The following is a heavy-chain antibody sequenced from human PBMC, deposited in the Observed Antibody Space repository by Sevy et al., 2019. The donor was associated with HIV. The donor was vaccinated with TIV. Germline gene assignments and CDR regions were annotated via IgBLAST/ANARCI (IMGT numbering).Heavy chain of an antibody. CDR1: GYIFNEYA. CDR2: INGXXGSI. D-gene: IGHD2-8*02. CDR3: AKGLTTGRPKGGFDX. J-gene: IGHJ4*02. V-gene: IGHV3-9*01. Sequence: GGSLRLSCTGSGYIFNEYAMFWVRQAPGKGLEWXXGINGXXGSIGYADSVKGRFTISREGAKKSLYLQMNSLRPEDTTFYYCAKGLTTGRPKGGFDXWGQGTLVTVSS.